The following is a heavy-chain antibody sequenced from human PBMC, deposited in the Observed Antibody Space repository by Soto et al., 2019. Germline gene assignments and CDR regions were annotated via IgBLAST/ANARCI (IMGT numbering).Heavy chain of an antibody. J-gene: IGHJ4*02. CDR3: AAYDSEGYFEY. V-gene: IGHV4-59*01. CDR1: GVSITNFH. CDR2: IYFSGST. Sequence: SETLSLTCTVSGVSITNFHWRWIRQPPGKGLEWIGYIYFSGSTNYNPSLKSRVTMSIDTSKNEFSLELISVTAADTAAYYCAAYDSEGYFEYWGQGAMVTVSS. D-gene: IGHD3-9*01.